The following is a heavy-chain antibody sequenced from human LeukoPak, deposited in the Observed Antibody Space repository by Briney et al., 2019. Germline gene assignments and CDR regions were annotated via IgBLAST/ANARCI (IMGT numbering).Heavy chain of an antibody. CDR2: FSYSGST. J-gene: IGHJ5*02. CDR3: ARHRIAAVVPFDP. D-gene: IGHD6-13*01. V-gene: IGHV4-59*01. CDR1: GVSISTYY. Sequence: PSETLSLTCSVSGVSISTYYWIWIRQPPAKGLEWMGFFSYSGSTKYNPSLKSRVTMSVDTSKNQFSLKLSSVTAADTAVYYCARHRIAAVVPFDPWGQGIPVTVSS.